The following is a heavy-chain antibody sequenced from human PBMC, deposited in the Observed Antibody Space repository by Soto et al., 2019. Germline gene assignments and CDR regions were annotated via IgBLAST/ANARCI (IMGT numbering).Heavy chain of an antibody. J-gene: IGHJ5*02. V-gene: IGHV4-30-4*01. CDR2: IYYSGST. D-gene: IGHD5-12*01. Sequence: PWETLSLTCTVSRGSISSGDYYWSWIRQPPGKGLEWIGYIYYSGSTYYNPSLKSRVTISVDTSKNQFSLKLSSVTAADTAVYYCARDLRGYRGWFDPWGQGTLVTVSS. CDR1: RGSISSGDYY. CDR3: ARDLRGYRGWFDP.